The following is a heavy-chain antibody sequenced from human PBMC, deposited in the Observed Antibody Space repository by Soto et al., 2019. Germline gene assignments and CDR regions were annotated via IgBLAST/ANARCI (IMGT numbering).Heavy chain of an antibody. CDR1: GFSLRSSG. CDR2: SSYDGNHD. D-gene: IGHD2-8*02. J-gene: IGHJ6*02. Sequence: QLHVVESGGGVVQSGTSLRLSCVASGFSLRSSGMHWLRQAPGKGLEWVATSSYDGNHDWYAESVEGRFTISRDNSDNKLYLQMDRLREEDTAVYFCAKERADIVLTPHATSGMDVWGQGATVTVSS. V-gene: IGHV3-30*18. CDR3: AKERADIVLTPHATSGMDV.